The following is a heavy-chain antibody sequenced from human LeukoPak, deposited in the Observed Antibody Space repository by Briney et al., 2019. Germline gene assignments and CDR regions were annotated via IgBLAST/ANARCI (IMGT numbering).Heavy chain of an antibody. CDR1: VYTFTSYG. CDR2: ISAYNGNT. V-gene: IGHV1-18*01. D-gene: IGHD3-10*01. J-gene: IGHJ6*02. Sequence: ASVKVSCKAPVYTFTSYGISWVRQAPGQGLEWMGWISAYNGNTNYAQKLQGRVTMTTDTSTSTAYMELRSLRSDDTAVYYCARDLEVRGVIPNVYGMDVWGQGTTVTVSS. CDR3: ARDLEVRGVIPNVYGMDV.